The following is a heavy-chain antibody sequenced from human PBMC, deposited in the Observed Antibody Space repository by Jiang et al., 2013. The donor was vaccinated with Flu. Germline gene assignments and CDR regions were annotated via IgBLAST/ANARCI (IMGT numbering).Heavy chain of an antibody. CDR1: GYTFTTYA. CDR3: ARAGRAGSSGWYDYFEY. Sequence: QSGSELKEPGASVKVSCKPSGYTFTTYAVNWVRQAPGRGLEWMGWINTNTGNPKYAQGFTGRFVFSLDASVSTAYLQISGLQAEDTGVYYCARAGRAGSSGWYDYFEYWGQGTLVTVSS. CDR2: INTNTGNP. D-gene: IGHD6-19*01. J-gene: IGHJ4*02. V-gene: IGHV7-4-1*02.